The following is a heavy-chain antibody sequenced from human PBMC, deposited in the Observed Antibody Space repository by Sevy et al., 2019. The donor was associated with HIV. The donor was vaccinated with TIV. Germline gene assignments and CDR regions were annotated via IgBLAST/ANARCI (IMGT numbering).Heavy chain of an antibody. V-gene: IGHV3-30-3*01. CDR1: GFTFSSYA. J-gene: IGHJ6*02. CDR2: ISYDGSNK. Sequence: GGSLRLSCAASGFTFSSYAMHWVRQAPGNGLEWVAVISYDGSNKYYADSVKGRFTISRDNSKNTLYLQMNSLRAEDTAVYYCARDSNTDSSSWYMTWYYYYGMDVWGQGTAVTVSS. D-gene: IGHD6-13*01. CDR3: ARDSNTDSSSWYMTWYYYYGMDV.